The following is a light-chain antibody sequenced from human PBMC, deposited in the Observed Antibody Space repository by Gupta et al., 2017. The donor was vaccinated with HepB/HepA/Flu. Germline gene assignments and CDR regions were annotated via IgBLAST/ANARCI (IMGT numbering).Light chain of an antibody. CDR3: QQRSNWPPSIT. Sequence: QSPATLSLSPGERATLSCRASQSVSSYLAWYQQKPGQAPRLLIYDASNRATGIPARFSGSGSGTDFTPTISSLEPEDFAVYYCQQRSNWPPSITFGQGTRLEIK. CDR1: QSVSSY. CDR2: DAS. V-gene: IGKV3-11*01. J-gene: IGKJ5*01.